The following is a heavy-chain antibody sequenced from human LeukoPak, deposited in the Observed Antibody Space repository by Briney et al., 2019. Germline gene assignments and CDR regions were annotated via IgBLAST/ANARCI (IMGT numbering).Heavy chain of an antibody. J-gene: IGHJ5*02. CDR2: MIPIFGTA. V-gene: IGHV1-69*01. D-gene: IGHD5-18*01. Sequence: ASVKVSCKASGGTFSSYAISWVRQAPGQGLEWMGGMIPIFGTANYAQKFQGRVTITADESTSTAYMELSSLRSEDTAVYYCARDPRNGLQLWSSSRAVYNWFDPWGQGTLVTVSS. CDR3: ARDPRNGLQLWSSSRAVYNWFDP. CDR1: GGTFSSYA.